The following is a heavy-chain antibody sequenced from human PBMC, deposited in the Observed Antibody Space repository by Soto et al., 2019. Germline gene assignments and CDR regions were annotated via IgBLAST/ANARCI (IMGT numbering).Heavy chain of an antibody. V-gene: IGHV4-39*01. CDR1: GGSISSSSYY. CDR3: ARHGGLVLWFGETYDAFDS. CDR2: IYYSGST. J-gene: IGHJ3*02. Sequence: SETLSLTCTVSGGSISSSSYYWGWIRQPPGKGLEWIGSIYYSGSTYYNPSLKSRVTISVDTSKNQFSLKLSSVTAADTAVYYSARHGGLVLWFGETYDAFDSCGQGTMVTVSS. D-gene: IGHD3-10*01.